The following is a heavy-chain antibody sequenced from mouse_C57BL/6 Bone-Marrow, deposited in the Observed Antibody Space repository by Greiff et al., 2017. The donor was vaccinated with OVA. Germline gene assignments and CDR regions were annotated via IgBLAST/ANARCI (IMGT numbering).Heavy chain of an antibody. CDR3: ARGPGTAY. J-gene: IGHJ3*01. Sequence: QVHVKQPGAELVKPGASVKLSCKASGYTFTSYWMQWVKQRPGQGLEWIGEIDPSDSYTNYNQKFKGKATLTVDTSSSTAYMQLSSLTSEDSAVYYCARGPGTAYWGQGTLVTVSA. CDR2: IDPSDSYT. V-gene: IGHV1-50*01. D-gene: IGHD4-1*01. CDR1: GYTFTSYW.